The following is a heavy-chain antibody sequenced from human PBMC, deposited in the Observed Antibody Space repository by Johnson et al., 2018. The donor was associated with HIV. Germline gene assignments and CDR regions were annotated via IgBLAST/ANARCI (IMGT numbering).Heavy chain of an antibody. CDR3: AREMGREDDAFDI. Sequence: QVQVVESGGGLIQPGGSLRLSCAASGFTFDDYGMSWVRQAPGKGLEWVSYISSSGSTIYYADSVKGRFTISRDKSKNTLYLQINSLRAEDTAVYYCAREMGREDDAFDIWGQGTMVTVSS. V-gene: IGHV3-11*01. CDR1: GFTFDDYG. J-gene: IGHJ3*02. CDR2: ISSSGSTI. D-gene: IGHD1-26*01.